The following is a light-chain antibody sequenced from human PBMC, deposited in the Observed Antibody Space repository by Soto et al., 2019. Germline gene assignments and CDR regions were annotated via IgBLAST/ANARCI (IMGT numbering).Light chain of an antibody. J-gene: IGKJ4*01. CDR1: QYINTR. CDR2: QTS. V-gene: IGKV3-11*01. CDR3: HQRASWPQT. Sequence: KLSAATLSSKKKDRVTLSCRASQYINTRLAWYQHRPGQAPRLLIYQTSIRAAGSPARFSASGSGTDFTLTIIFLQPEDCARYCSHQRASWPQTFGERT.